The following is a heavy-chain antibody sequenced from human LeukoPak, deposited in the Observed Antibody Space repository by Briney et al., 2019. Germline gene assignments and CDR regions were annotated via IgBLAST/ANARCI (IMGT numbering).Heavy chain of an antibody. CDR2: ISSSSIYM. Sequence: GGSLRLSCAASGFTFRSYTMIWVRQAPEKGLEWVSSISSSSIYMYYADSVKGRFTISRDNAKNSLYLQMNSLRAEDTAVYYCAREPSEGIAAAGPYAFDIWGQGTMVTVSS. V-gene: IGHV3-21*01. CDR1: GFTFRSYT. CDR3: AREPSEGIAAAGPYAFDI. J-gene: IGHJ3*02. D-gene: IGHD6-13*01.